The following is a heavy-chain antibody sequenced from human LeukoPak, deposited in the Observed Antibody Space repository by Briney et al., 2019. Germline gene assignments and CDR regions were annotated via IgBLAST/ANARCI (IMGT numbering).Heavy chain of an antibody. CDR2: ISWNSGSI. V-gene: IGHV3-9*01. Sequence: PGGSLRLSCAASGFTFDDYAMHWVRQAPGKGLEWVSGISWNSGSIGYADSVKGRFTISRDNSKNTLYLQMNSLRAEDTAVYYCAKVGGPSSSWVRPAPYYFDYWGQGTLVTVSS. J-gene: IGHJ4*02. CDR1: GFTFDDYA. D-gene: IGHD6-13*01. CDR3: AKVGGPSSSWVRPAPYYFDY.